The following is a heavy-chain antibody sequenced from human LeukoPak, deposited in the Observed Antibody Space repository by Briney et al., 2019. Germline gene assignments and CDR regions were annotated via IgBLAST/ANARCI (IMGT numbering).Heavy chain of an antibody. Sequence: PSETLSLTCTVSGGSISSYYWSWIRQPPGKGLEWIGYIYYSGSTNYNPSLKSRVTISVDTSKNQFSLKLSSVTAADTAVYYCARDSNLAYNGYDRGVWFDPWGQGTLVTVSS. D-gene: IGHD5-12*01. V-gene: IGHV4-59*01. J-gene: IGHJ5*02. CDR2: IYYSGST. CDR3: ARDSNLAYNGYDRGVWFDP. CDR1: GGSISSYY.